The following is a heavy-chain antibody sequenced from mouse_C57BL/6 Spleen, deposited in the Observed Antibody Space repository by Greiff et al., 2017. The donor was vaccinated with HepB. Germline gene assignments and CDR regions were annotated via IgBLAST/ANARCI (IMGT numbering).Heavy chain of an antibody. CDR3: ARRYYYGSSYGFDY. Sequence: QVQLQQSGPELVKPGASVKISCKASGYAFSSSWMNWVKQRPGKGLEWIGRIYPGDGDTNYNGKFKGKATLTADKSSSTAYMQLSSLTSEDSAVYFCARRYYYGSSYGFDYWGQGTTLTVSS. D-gene: IGHD1-1*01. J-gene: IGHJ2*01. CDR2: IYPGDGDT. V-gene: IGHV1-82*01. CDR1: GYAFSSSW.